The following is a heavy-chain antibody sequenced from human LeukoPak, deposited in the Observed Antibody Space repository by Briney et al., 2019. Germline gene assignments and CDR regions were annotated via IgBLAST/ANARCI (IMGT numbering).Heavy chain of an antibody. CDR1: GFTFSNYW. CDR3: ARASRLGGLTLYYFDN. Sequence: PGGSLRLSCIASGFTFSNYWVHWVRQAPGKGLVWVSRINGDGIGTTYADSVKGRFTISRDNAKNTLFLQMNSLRAEDTAVYYCARASRLGGLTLYYFDNWGPGNLVTVSS. D-gene: IGHD3-16*01. V-gene: IGHV3-74*01. J-gene: IGHJ4*02. CDR2: INGDGIGT.